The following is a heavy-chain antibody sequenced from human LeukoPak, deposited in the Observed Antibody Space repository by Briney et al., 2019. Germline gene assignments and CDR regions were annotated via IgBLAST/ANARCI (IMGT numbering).Heavy chain of an antibody. V-gene: IGHV4-39*01. J-gene: IGHJ4*02. D-gene: IGHD2-15*01. CDR1: GGSISSSSYY. CDR3: ARSGCSGGSCFYYLDY. CDR2: IYYSGSS. Sequence: SETLSLTCTVSGGSISSSSYYWGWIRQPPGKGLEWIGSIYYSGSSYYNPSLKSRATISVVTSRNQFSLKLRSVTAADTAVYYCARSGCSGGSCFYYLDYWGQGTLVTVSS.